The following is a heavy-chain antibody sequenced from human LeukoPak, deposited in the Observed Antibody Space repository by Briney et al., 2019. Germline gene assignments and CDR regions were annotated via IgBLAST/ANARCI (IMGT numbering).Heavy chain of an antibody. CDR2: INPSGGST. D-gene: IGHD6-13*01. J-gene: IGHJ3*02. CDR1: GYTFTSYY. Sequence: ASVNVSCKASGYTFTSYYMHWVRQAPGQGLEGMGIINPSGGSTIYAQKFQGRVTMTRDTSTSTVYMELSSLRSEDTAVYYCARDRGSSSWYEAFDIWGQGTMVTVSS. CDR3: ARDRGSSSWYEAFDI. V-gene: IGHV1-46*01.